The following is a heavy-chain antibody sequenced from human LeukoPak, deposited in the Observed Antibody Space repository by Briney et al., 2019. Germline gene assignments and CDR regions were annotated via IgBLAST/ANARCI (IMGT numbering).Heavy chain of an antibody. CDR2: IDPSDSYT. J-gene: IGHJ4*02. CDR3: ATHSPGYSSRWYSLAPDY. CDR1: GYSFTSYW. Sequence: GESLRISCKGSGYSFTSYWISWVRQMPGKGLEWMGRIDPSDSYTNYSPSFQGHVTISADKSISTAYLQWSSLKASDTAMYYCATHSPGYSSRWYSLAPDYWGQGTLVTVSS. V-gene: IGHV5-10-1*01. D-gene: IGHD6-19*01.